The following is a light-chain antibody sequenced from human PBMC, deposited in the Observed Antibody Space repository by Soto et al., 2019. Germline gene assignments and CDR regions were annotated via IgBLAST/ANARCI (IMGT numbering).Light chain of an antibody. Sequence: DIQMTQSPSSLSASVGDRVTITCQASPAINIYLNWYQQKLGKAPNLLTYEASNLQKGVPSRFTGGGSGTHFTLTINSLQPEDSGTYYCQQYDNLPVTFGPGTKLDI. V-gene: IGKV1-33*01. J-gene: IGKJ3*01. CDR1: PAINIY. CDR3: QQYDNLPVT. CDR2: EAS.